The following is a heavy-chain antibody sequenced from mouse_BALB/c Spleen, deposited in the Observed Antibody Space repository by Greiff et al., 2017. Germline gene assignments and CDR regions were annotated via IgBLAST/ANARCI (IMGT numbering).Heavy chain of an antibody. Sequence: QVQLQQSGPELVKPGASVRISCKASGYTFTSYYIHWVKQRPGQGLEWIGWIYPGNVNTKYNEKFKGKATLTADKSSSTAYMQLSSLTSEDSAVYFCARSDGFLPFAYWGQGTLVTVSA. V-gene: IGHV1S56*01. CDR1: GYTFTSYY. CDR3: ARSDGFLPFAY. CDR2: IYPGNVNT. J-gene: IGHJ3*01. D-gene: IGHD2-3*01.